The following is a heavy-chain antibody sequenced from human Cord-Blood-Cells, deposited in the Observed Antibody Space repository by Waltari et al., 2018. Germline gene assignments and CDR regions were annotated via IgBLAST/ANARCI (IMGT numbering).Heavy chain of an antibody. CDR2: INHSGST. D-gene: IGHD3-3*01. V-gene: IGHV4-34*01. CDR1: GGSFSGYY. CDR3: ARGMWYYDFWSGYLNWFDP. J-gene: IGHJ5*02. Sequence: QVQLQQWGAGLLKPSETLSLTCAVYGGSFSGYYWSWLRQPPGKGLEWIGEINHSGSTNYNPSLKSRVTISVDTSKNQFSLKLSSVTAADTAVYYCARGMWYYDFWSGYLNWFDPWGQGTLVTVSS.